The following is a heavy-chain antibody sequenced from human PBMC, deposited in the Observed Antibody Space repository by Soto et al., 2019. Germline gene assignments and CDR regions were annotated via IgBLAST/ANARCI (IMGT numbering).Heavy chain of an antibody. Sequence: GGSLRLSCAASGFTFSSYAMHWVRQAPGKGLEWVAVISYDGSNKYYADSVKGRFTISRDNSKNTLYLQMNSLRAEDTAVYYCARGAHIVVVTAIDYWGQGTLVTVSS. V-gene: IGHV3-30-3*01. CDR3: ARGAHIVVVTAIDY. D-gene: IGHD2-21*02. J-gene: IGHJ4*02. CDR2: ISYDGSNK. CDR1: GFTFSSYA.